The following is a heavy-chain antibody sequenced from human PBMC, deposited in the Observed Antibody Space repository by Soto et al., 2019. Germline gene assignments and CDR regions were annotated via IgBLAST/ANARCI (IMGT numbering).Heavy chain of an antibody. CDR1: GGSISSSNW. Sequence: PSETLSLTCAVSGGSISSSNWWSWVRQPPGKGLEWIGEIYHSGSTNYNPSLKSRVTISVDKSKNQFSLKLSSVTAADTAVYYCAGAPGLRSLSLRFDYWGQGTLVTGSS. CDR3: AGAPGLRSLSLRFDY. D-gene: IGHD2-8*01. V-gene: IGHV4-4*02. J-gene: IGHJ4*02. CDR2: IYHSGST.